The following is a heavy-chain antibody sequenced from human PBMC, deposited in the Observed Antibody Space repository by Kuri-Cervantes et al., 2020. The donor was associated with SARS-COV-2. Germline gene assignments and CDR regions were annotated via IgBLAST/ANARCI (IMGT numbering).Heavy chain of an antibody. Sequence: ASVKVSCKASGYTFTGYYMHWVRQAPGQGLEWMGWINPNSGGTNYAQKFQGWVTMTRDTSISTAYMELSRLGSDDTAVYYCARASVPGIIITYHSYGMDVWGQGTTVTVSS. CDR1: GYTFTGYY. V-gene: IGHV1-2*04. CDR3: ARASVPGIIITYHSYGMDV. CDR2: INPNSGGT. J-gene: IGHJ6*02. D-gene: IGHD3-10*01.